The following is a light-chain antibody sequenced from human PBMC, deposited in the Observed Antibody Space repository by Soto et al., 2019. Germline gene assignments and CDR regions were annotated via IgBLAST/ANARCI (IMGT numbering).Light chain of an antibody. CDR2: EVT. CDR3: NSYTPSSTYV. V-gene: IGLV2-14*01. J-gene: IGLJ1*01. Sequence: QSALTQPASVSGSPGQSSTSSCPGTSSDVGGYNYVSWYQHHPGEAPNLMIFEVTKRPSGVSNRFSGSRSGNTASLTISGLQAEDEADYFCNSYTPSSTYVFGSGTKAPS. CDR1: SSDVGGYNY.